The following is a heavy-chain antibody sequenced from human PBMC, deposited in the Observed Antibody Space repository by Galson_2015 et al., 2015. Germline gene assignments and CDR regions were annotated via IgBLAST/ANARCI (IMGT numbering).Heavy chain of an antibody. V-gene: IGHV3-23*01. CDR1: GFTFSSYA. Sequence: SLRLSCAASGFTFSSYAMSWVRQAPGKGLEWVSAISGSGGSTYYADSVKGRFTISRDNSKNTLYLQMNSLRAEDTAVYYCAKGVHSSGYRNIRFDYWGQGTLVTVSS. CDR3: AKGVHSSGYRNIRFDY. J-gene: IGHJ4*02. CDR2: ISGSGGST. D-gene: IGHD3-22*01.